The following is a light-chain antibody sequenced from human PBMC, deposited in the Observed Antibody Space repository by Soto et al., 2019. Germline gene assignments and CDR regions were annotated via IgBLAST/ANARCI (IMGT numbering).Light chain of an antibody. CDR2: GAS. Sequence: EIVMTQSPATLSVSPGERATLSCRASQSXXXXXAWYQQKPGQAPRLLIYGASTRATGIPARFSGSGSGTXFXXXXXXXXSXDFAVYYCQXXNNWPPWTFGQGTKVEIK. CDR3: QXXNNWPPWT. V-gene: IGKV3-15*01. J-gene: IGKJ1*01. CDR1: QSXXXX.